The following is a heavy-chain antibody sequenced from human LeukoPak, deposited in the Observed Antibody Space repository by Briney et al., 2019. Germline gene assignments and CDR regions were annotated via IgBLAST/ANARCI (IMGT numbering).Heavy chain of an antibody. CDR3: ARGLTTVTTLTQGRYFDL. J-gene: IGHJ2*01. V-gene: IGHV1-8*01. D-gene: IGHD4-17*01. CDR2: MNPNSGNT. Sequence: ASVKVSCKASGYTFTSYDINWVRQATGQGLEWMGWMNPNSGNTGYAQKFQGRVTMTRNTSISTAYMELSSLRSEDTAVYYCARGLTTVTTLTQGRYFDLWGRGTLVTVSS. CDR1: GYTFTSYD.